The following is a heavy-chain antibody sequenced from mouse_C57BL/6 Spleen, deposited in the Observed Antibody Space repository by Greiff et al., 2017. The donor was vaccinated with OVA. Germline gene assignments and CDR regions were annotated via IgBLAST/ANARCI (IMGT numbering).Heavy chain of an antibody. CDR3: ARDGDDYDGAWFAY. D-gene: IGHD2-4*01. CDR2: IYPGSGNT. V-gene: IGHV1-76*01. Sequence: QVQLKESGAELVRPGASVKLSCKASGYTFTDYYINWVKQRPGQGLEWIARIYPGSGNTYYNEKFKGKATLTAEKSSSTAYMQLSSLTSEDSAVYFCARDGDDYDGAWFAYWGQGTLVTVSA. CDR1: GYTFTDYY. J-gene: IGHJ3*01.